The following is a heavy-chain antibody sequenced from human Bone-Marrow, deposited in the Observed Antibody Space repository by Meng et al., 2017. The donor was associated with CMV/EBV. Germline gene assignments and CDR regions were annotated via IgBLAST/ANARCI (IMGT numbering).Heavy chain of an antibody. D-gene: IGHD3-3*01. CDR3: ARVGGVPYITGYFYYYGMDV. J-gene: IGHJ6*02. Sequence: GGSLRLSFAASGFTLSSYAMHWVRQAPGKGLEWVSGINWNGGSTGYADSVKGRFTISRDNAKNSLYLQMNSLRAEDTALYYCARVGGVPYITGYFYYYGMDVWGQGTTVTVSS. CDR1: GFTLSSYA. CDR2: INWNGGST. V-gene: IGHV3-20*03.